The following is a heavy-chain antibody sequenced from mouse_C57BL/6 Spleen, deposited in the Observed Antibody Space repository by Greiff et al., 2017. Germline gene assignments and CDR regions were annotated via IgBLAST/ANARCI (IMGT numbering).Heavy chain of an antibody. V-gene: IGHV1-59*01. CDR1: GYTFTSYW. Sequence: QVQLQQPGAELVRPGTSVKLSCKASGYTFTSYWMHWVKQRPGQGLAWIGVIDPSDSYTNYNQKFKGKATLTVDTSSSTAYMQLSSLTSEDSAVYYCARAGKGGYFDVWGTGTTVTVSS. CDR2: IDPSDSYT. J-gene: IGHJ1*03. CDR3: ARAGKGGYFDV.